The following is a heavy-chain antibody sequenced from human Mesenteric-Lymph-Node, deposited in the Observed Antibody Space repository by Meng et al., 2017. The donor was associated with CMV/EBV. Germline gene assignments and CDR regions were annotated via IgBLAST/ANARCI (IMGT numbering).Heavy chain of an antibody. D-gene: IGHD3-3*01. CDR1: GSFSRYA. Sequence: GSFSRYAISWVQQAAKQGLEWVGGLNPIFSTANYAEAFQGRVTITADESTSTAYMELSSLRSEDTAVYYCAGVGRGVLRQGIYFDYWGQGTLVTVSS. J-gene: IGHJ4*02. CDR2: LNPIFSTA. CDR3: AGVGRGVLRQGIYFDY. V-gene: IGHV1-69*01.